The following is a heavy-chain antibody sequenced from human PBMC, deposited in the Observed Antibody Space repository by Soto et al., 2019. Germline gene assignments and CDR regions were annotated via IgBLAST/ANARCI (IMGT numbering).Heavy chain of an antibody. CDR2: MNPINGAT. V-gene: IGHV1-8*02. D-gene: IGHD6-13*01. CDR3: GRGPSPRAPAGGTPYYYAMHV. CDR1: GYDFTADD. Sequence: AAVKCYCNASGYDFTADDITWVRQASGQGLEWMGWMNPINGATGSARRVQGRVSMTRNTATGTAYLELTSLRSDDSAVYYCGRGPSPRAPAGGTPYYYAMHVLG. J-gene: IGHJ6*02.